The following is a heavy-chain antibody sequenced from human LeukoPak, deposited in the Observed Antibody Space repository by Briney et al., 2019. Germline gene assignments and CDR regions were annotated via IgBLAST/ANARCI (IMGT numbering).Heavy chain of an antibody. D-gene: IGHD3-3*01. CDR2: ISSDGSNE. CDR1: GFTFSSYG. V-gene: IGHV3-30*04. CDR3: ARAQGYDYWSGSMDY. Sequence: GGSPRLSCAASGFTFSSYGLHWVRQAPGKGLEWVAVISSDGSNEYYTDSMKGRFTISRDNSKNTLYLQMKSLRAEDTAVYYCARAQGYDYWSGSMDYWGQGTLVTVSS. J-gene: IGHJ4*02.